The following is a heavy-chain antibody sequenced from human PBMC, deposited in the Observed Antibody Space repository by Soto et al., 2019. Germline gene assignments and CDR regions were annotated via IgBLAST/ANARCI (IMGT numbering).Heavy chain of an antibody. CDR1: GFTFSSYA. J-gene: IGHJ6*02. D-gene: IGHD4-4*01. CDR2: ISGSGGST. CDR3: AKDLDYSPASDYYYGMDV. Sequence: GGSLRLSCAASGFTFSSYAMSWVRQAPGKGLEWVSAISGSGGSTYYADSVKGRFTISRDNSKNTLYLQMNSLRAEDTAVYYCAKDLDYSPASDYYYGMDVWGQGTTVTVSS. V-gene: IGHV3-23*01.